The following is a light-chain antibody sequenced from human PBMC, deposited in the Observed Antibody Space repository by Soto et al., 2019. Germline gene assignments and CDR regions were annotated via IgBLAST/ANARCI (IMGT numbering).Light chain of an antibody. CDR3: AAWDDILHVLV. V-gene: IGLV1-44*01. Sequence: QSVLTQPPSVSGTPGQRVNMSCSGSSSNIGSKSVSWYQQLPQTAPKLLIYSNNQRPSGVPGRFSGSKSGTSASLAISVLQSDDETQYYCAAWDDILHVLVFGGGTKVTVL. CDR1: SSNIGSKS. CDR2: SNN. J-gene: IGLJ2*01.